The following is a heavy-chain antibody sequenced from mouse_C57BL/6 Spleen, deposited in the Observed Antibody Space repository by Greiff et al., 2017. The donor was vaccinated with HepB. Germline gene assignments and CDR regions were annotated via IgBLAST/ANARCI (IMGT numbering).Heavy chain of an antibody. CDR1: GFTFSSYA. Sequence: DVQLVESGGGLVKPGGSLKLSCAASGFTFSSYAMSWVRQTPEKRLEWVATISDGGSYTYYPDNVKGRFTISRDNAKNNLYLQMSHLKSEDTAMYYCARDQNDYGSIFAYWGQGTLVTVSA. CDR2: ISDGGSYT. CDR3: ARDQNDYGSIFAY. V-gene: IGHV5-4*01. J-gene: IGHJ3*01. D-gene: IGHD1-1*01.